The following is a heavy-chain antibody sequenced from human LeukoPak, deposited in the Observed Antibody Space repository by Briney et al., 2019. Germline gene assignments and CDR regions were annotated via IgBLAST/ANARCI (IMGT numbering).Heavy chain of an antibody. CDR1: GFTFSSYD. D-gene: IGHD3-22*01. J-gene: IGHJ3*02. Sequence: GGSLRLSCAASGFTFSSYDMHWVRQAPGKGLEWVAVIWYDGSNKYYADSVKGRFTISRDNSKNTLYLQMNSLRAEDTAVYYCAKDNDSSGYYTTNAFDIWGQGTMVTVSS. CDR2: IWYDGSNK. CDR3: AKDNDSSGYYTTNAFDI. V-gene: IGHV3-33*06.